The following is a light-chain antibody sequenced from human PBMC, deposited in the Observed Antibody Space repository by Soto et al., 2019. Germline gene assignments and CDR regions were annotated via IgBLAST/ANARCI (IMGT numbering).Light chain of an antibody. V-gene: IGLV2-14*01. CDR3: SSYTSTSTLYV. J-gene: IGLJ1*01. CDR1: SSDVGGYNY. CDR2: EVT. Sequence: QSALTQPASVSGSPGQSITISCTGTSSDVGGYNYVSWYQQHRDKAPKLMIYEVTHRPSGVSFRFSGSKSGNTASLTISGLQPEDEADYYCSSYTSTSTLYVFGTGTKLTVL.